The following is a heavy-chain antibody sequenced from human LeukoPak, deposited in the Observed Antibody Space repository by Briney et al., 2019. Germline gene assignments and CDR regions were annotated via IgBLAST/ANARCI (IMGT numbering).Heavy chain of an antibody. J-gene: IGHJ6*04. CDR1: GGSISSGGYS. CDR3: ARVPYSDYYGSGSYYQLYYYYGMDV. Sequence: SQTLSLTCAVSGGSISSGGYSWSWIRQPPGKGLEWIGCIYHSGSTYYNPSLKSRVTISVDRSKNQFSLKLSSVTAADTAVYYCARVPYSDYYGSGSYYQLYYYYGMDVWGKGTTVTVSS. CDR2: IYHSGST. D-gene: IGHD3-10*01. V-gene: IGHV4-30-2*01.